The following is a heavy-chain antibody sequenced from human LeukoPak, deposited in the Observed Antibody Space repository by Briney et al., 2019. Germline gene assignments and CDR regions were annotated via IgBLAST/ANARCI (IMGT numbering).Heavy chain of an antibody. CDR3: AKDLASIVGAPDY. CDR1: GFSFSSYG. D-gene: IGHD1-26*01. J-gene: IGHJ4*02. Sequence: GRSLRLSCAASGFSFSSYGMHWVRQAPGKGLEWVAFIRYDGSNKYYADSVKGRFTISRDNSKNTLYLQMNSLRAEDTAVYYCAKDLASIVGAPDYWGQGTLVTVSS. CDR2: IRYDGSNK. V-gene: IGHV3-30*02.